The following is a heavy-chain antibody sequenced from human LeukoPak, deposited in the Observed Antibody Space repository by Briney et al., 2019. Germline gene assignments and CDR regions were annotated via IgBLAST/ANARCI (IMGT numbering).Heavy chain of an antibody. Sequence: ASGRVSFKASGYTFTGYYMHWVRQAPGQGLEWMGRINPNSGGTNYAQKFQGRVTMTRDTSISTAYMELSRLRFDDTDVYYCARAFGIAVAADDDWGQGTLVTVSS. D-gene: IGHD6-19*01. CDR3: ARAFGIAVAADDD. CDR2: INPNSGGT. J-gene: IGHJ4*02. CDR1: GYTFTGYY. V-gene: IGHV1-2*05.